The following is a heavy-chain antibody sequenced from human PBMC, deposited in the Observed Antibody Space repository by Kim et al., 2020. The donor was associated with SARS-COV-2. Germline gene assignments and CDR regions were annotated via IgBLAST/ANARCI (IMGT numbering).Heavy chain of an antibody. V-gene: IGHV4-4*09. Sequence: PALKSRVTISVDTSKNQFSLKLSSVTAADTAVYYCARRRLQNYYYYMDVWGKGTTVTVSS. J-gene: IGHJ6*03. CDR3: ARRRLQNYYYYMDV. D-gene: IGHD4-4*01.